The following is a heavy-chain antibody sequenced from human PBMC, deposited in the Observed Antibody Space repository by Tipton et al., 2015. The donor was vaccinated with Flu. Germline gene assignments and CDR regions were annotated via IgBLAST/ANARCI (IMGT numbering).Heavy chain of an antibody. CDR2: IFYSGST. CDR1: GGSLDSYY. CDR3: ARETGWGYSYASHGPHFDI. V-gene: IGHV4-59*01. D-gene: IGHD5-18*01. Sequence: GLVKPSETLSLSCAVSGGSLDSYYWSWIRQPPGKGLEYIGYIFYSGSTNYNPSPKSRVTISVDTTKNQFSLKLSSVTAADTAVYYCARETGWGYSYASHGPHFDIWGQGTMVTVSS. J-gene: IGHJ3*02.